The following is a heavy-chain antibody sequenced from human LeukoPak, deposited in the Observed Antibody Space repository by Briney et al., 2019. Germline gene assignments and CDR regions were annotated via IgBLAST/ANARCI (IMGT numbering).Heavy chain of an antibody. Sequence: ASVKVSCKASGYTFTSYGISWVRQATGQGLEWMGWMNPNSGNTGYAQKFQGRVTMTRNTSISTAYMELSSLRSEDTAVYYCASAAVAGTETAYWGQGTLVTVSS. J-gene: IGHJ4*02. CDR1: GYTFTSYG. CDR3: ASAAVAGTETAY. CDR2: MNPNSGNT. D-gene: IGHD6-19*01. V-gene: IGHV1-8*02.